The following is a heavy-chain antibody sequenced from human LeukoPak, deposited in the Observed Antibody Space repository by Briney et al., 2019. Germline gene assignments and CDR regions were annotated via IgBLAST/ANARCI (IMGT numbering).Heavy chain of an antibody. CDR3: AREGPPGGGYFDY. D-gene: IGHD4-23*01. Sequence: GGSLRLSCAASGFIASSNYMSWVRQAPGKGLEWVSVIYSGGSTYYADSVKGRFTISRDNSKNTLYLQMNSLRAEDTAVYYCAREGPPGGGYFDYWGQGTLVTVSS. CDR2: IYSGGST. CDR1: GFIASSNY. V-gene: IGHV3-53*01. J-gene: IGHJ4*02.